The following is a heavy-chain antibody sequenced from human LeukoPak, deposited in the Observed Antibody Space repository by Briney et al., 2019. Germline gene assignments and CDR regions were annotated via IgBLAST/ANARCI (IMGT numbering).Heavy chain of an antibody. CDR1: GGSISSGDYY. CDR3: ASSRAMDTAMVT. CDR2: IYYSGST. V-gene: IGHV4-30-4*01. D-gene: IGHD5-18*01. Sequence: PSETLSLTCTVSGGSISSGDYYWSWIRQPPGKGLEWIGYIYYSGSTYYNPSLKSRVTISVDRSKNQFSLKLSSVTAADTAVYYCASSRAMDTAMVTWGQGTLVTVSS. J-gene: IGHJ5*02.